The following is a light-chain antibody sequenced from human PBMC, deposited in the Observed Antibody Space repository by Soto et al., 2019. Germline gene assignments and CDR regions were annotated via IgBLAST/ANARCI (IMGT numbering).Light chain of an antibody. V-gene: IGLV6-57*04. CDR1: SGSIASNY. CDR3: QSYDSSNVV. CDR2: EDN. J-gene: IGLJ2*01. Sequence: NFMLTQPHSVLESSRKTVTISCTRSSGSIASNYVQWYQQRPGSAPTTEIYEDNQRPSGVPDRFSGSIDSSSNSASLTISGLKTEDEADYYCQSYDSSNVVFGGGTQLTVL.